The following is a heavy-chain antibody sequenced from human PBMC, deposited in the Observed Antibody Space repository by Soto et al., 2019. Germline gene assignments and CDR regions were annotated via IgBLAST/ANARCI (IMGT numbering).Heavy chain of an antibody. V-gene: IGHV3-23*01. CDR3: AKYSGYDYVGTFDI. D-gene: IGHD5-12*01. CDR2: ISGSGGST. Sequence: GGSLRLSCAASGVTFSSYAMSWVRQATGKGLEWVSAISGSGGSTYYADSVKGRFTISRDNSKNTLYLQMNSLRAEDTAVYYCAKYSGYDYVGTFDIWGQGTMVTVSS. J-gene: IGHJ3*02. CDR1: GVTFSSYA.